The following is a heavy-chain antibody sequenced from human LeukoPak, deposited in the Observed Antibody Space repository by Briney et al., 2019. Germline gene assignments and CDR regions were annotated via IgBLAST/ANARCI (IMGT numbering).Heavy chain of an antibody. Sequence: SGGSLRLSCAASGFTFSSYWMSWVRQAPGKGLEWVANIKQDGSEKYYVDSVKGRFTISRDNAKNSLYLQMNSLRAEDTALYYCARAPTRPPYGMDVWGQGTTVTVSS. V-gene: IGHV3-7*01. J-gene: IGHJ6*02. CDR1: GFTFSSYW. CDR3: ARAPTRPPYGMDV. CDR2: IKQDGSEK.